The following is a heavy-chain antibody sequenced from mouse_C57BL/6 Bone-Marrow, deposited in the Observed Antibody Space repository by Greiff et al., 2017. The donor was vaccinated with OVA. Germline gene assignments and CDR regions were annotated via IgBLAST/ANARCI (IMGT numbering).Heavy chain of an antibody. D-gene: IGHD2-3*01. CDR3: ARDGGGLLYFDY. V-gene: IGHV5-16*01. J-gene: IGHJ2*01. Sequence: EVMLVESEGGLVQPGSSMKLSCTASGFTFSDYYMAWVRQVPEKGLEWVANINYDGSSTYYLDSLKSRFIISRDNAKNILYLQMSSLKSEDTATYYCARDGGGLLYFDYWGQGTTLTVSS. CDR2: INYDGSST. CDR1: GFTFSDYY.